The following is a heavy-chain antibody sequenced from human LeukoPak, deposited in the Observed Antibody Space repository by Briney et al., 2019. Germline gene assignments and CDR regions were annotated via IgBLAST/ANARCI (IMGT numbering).Heavy chain of an antibody. D-gene: IGHD5-18*01. V-gene: IGHV4-4*07. CDR3: AREVAQGRYSNFDY. Sequence: SETLSLTCTVSGGSISSYYWSWIRQPAGKGLEWIGRIYTSGSTNYNPSLKSRVTMSADTSKNQFSLKLSSVTAADTAVYYCAREVAQGRYSNFDYWGQGTLVTVSS. CDR2: IYTSGST. J-gene: IGHJ4*02. CDR1: GGSISSYY.